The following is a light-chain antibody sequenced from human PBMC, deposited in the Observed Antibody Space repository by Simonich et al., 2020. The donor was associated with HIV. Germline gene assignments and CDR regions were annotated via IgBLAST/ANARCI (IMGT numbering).Light chain of an antibody. CDR1: SGSIASNY. Sequence: NFMLTQPLSVSESPGKTVTISCTRSSGSIASNYVQWYQLRPGSAPTTVIHKDNQRPSGVPDRFSGSKSVNTASLTISGLQAEDEADYYCSSYTSRSTWVFGRGTRLTVL. V-gene: IGLV6-57*03. CDR3: SSYTSRSTWV. CDR2: KDN. J-gene: IGLJ3*02.